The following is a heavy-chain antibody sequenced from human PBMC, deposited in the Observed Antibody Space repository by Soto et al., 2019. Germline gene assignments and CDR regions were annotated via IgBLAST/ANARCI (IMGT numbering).Heavy chain of an antibody. D-gene: IGHD5-12*01. CDR3: AKGLSWWLLSAFDI. V-gene: IGHV3-30*18. J-gene: IGHJ3*02. Sequence: QVQLVESGGGVVQPGRSLRLSCAASGFTFSSYGMHWVRQAPGKGLEWVAVISFDGTNKYYADSVKGRFTISRDNSKNTLYLQMNSLRDEDTAVYYCAKGLSWWLLSAFDIWGQGTMVTVSS. CDR1: GFTFSSYG. CDR2: ISFDGTNK.